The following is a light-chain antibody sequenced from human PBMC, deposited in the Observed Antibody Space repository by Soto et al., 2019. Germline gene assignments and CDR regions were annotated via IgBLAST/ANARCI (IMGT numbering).Light chain of an antibody. Sequence: QSVLTQPASGSGSPGQSITISCTGTSSDVGRYNLVSWYQQHPGKAPKLMIYEVSKRPSGVSNRFSGSKSGNTATLTISGLQAEDEADYYCCSHAGSPYVFGTGTKVTVL. J-gene: IGLJ1*01. V-gene: IGLV2-23*02. CDR3: CSHAGSPYV. CDR1: SSDVGRYNL. CDR2: EVS.